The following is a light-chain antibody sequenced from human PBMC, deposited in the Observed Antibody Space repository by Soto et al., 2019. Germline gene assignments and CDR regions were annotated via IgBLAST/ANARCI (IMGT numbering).Light chain of an antibody. Sequence: QSVLTQSPSASGTPGQRVTISCSGSSSNIESNYVDWYQQLPGTAPKLLIYRNDQRPSGVPDRFSASKSGTSASLAIRGPRDEDEAEYYCEAWDDSVSGVVFGGGTKLTV. CDR2: RND. J-gene: IGLJ3*02. CDR1: SSNIESNY. CDR3: EAWDDSVSGVV. V-gene: IGLV1-47*01.